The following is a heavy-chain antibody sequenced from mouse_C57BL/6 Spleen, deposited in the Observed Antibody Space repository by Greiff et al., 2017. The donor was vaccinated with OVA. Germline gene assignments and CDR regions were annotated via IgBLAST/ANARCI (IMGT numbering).Heavy chain of an antibody. Sequence: VQLQQPGAELVKPGASVKLSCKASGYTFTSYWMQWVKQRPGQGLEWIGEIDPSDSYTNYNQKFKGKATLTVDTSSSTAYMQLSSLTSEDSAVYYCARWAAQAGDWYFDVWGTGTTVTVSS. D-gene: IGHD3-2*02. CDR2: IDPSDSYT. CDR3: ARWAAQAGDWYFDV. CDR1: GYTFTSYW. V-gene: IGHV1-50*01. J-gene: IGHJ1*03.